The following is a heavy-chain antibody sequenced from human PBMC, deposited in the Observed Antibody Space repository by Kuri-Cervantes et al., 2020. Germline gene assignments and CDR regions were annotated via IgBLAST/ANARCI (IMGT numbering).Heavy chain of an antibody. CDR1: GGTFSSYT. CDR3: ARDRHGSPWDY. J-gene: IGHJ4*02. V-gene: IGHV1-69*04. CDR2: IIPILGIA. Sequence: SVKVSCKASGGTFSSYTISWVRQAPGQGLEWMGRIIPILGIANYAQKFQGRVTITADKSTSTAYMELRSLRSDDTAVYYCARDRHGSPWDYWGQGTLVTVSS. D-gene: IGHD3-10*01.